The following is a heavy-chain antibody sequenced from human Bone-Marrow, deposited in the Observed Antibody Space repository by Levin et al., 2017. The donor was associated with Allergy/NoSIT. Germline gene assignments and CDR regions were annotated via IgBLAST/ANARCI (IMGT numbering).Heavy chain of an antibody. Sequence: GGSLRLSCAASGFRFNDYAMSWVRQAPGKGLEWVSAISGSGGPTYYADSVKGRFTLSRDNSKNTLYLQMNSLSAEDTAVYFCAKDRGKGAASRPTSWGQGTLVAVSS. CDR3: AKDRGKGAASRPTS. CDR2: ISGSGGPT. D-gene: IGHD6-13*01. CDR1: GFRFNDYA. V-gene: IGHV3-23*01. J-gene: IGHJ5*02.